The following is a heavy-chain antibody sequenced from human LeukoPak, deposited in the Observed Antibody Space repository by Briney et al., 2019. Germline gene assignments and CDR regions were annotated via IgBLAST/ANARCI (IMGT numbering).Heavy chain of an antibody. CDR1: GGTFSSYA. D-gene: IGHD2-15*01. CDR2: IITIFGTA. J-gene: IGHJ4*02. Sequence: ASVKVSCKTSGGTFSSYAISWVRQAPGQGLEWMGGIITIFGTANYAQKFQGRVTITADKSTSTVYMEQSSLRSEDTAVYYCARDDAGPYFSGGICYPISSRQYYFDYWGQGTLVTVSS. CDR3: ARDDAGPYFSGGICYPISSRQYYFDY. V-gene: IGHV1-69*06.